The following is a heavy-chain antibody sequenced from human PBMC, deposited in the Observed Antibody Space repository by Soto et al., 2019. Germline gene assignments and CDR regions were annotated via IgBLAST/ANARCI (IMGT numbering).Heavy chain of an antibody. CDR1: GFSLTTHGVC. V-gene: IGHV2-70*13. J-gene: IGHJ6*02. D-gene: IGHD4-4*01. CDR3: ARTRMSERIHPQFYSGTDG. CDR2: IDWDDGE. Sequence: SGPTLVNPTQTLTLTCTFSGFSLTTHGVCVSWIRQPPGKALEWLALIDWDDGEYYNTSLKTRLSISKDTSKNQVVLTLTNMDPEDTATYFCARTRMSERIHPQFYSGTDGWGPGTTVTVSS.